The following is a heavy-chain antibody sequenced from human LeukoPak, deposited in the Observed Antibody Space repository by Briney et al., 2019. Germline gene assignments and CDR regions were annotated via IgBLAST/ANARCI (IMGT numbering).Heavy chain of an antibody. CDR3: ARDAGRSYSTFVQ. D-gene: IGHD3-10*01. Sequence: SVKVSCKASGGTFSSYAVSWVRQAPGQGLEWVGGIIPIFGTANYAQKSQGRVTITADESTSTAYVELSSLRSEDTAVYYCARDAGRSYSTFVQWGQGTLVTVSS. J-gene: IGHJ4*02. CDR1: GGTFSSYA. V-gene: IGHV1-69*13. CDR2: IIPIFGTA.